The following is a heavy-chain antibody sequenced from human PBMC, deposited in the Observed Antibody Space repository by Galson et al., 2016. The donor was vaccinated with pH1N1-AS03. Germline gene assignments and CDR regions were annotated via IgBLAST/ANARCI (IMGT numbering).Heavy chain of an antibody. CDR2: ISAYSGDT. CDR1: GYSFPTYS. D-gene: IGHD4-17*01. V-gene: IGHV1-18*04. J-gene: IGHJ4*02. CDR3: ARAHYNADYVPDF. Sequence: SVKVPCKASGYSFPTYSFNWVRQAPGQGLEWLGWISAYSGDTHYARKFQGRVTLTTDTSTSTAYMELRSLTSDDTAVYYCARAHYNADYVPDFWGQGTLVTVSS.